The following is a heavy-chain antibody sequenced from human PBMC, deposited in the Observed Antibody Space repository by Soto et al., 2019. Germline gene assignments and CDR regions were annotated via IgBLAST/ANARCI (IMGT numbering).Heavy chain of an antibody. Sequence: GGSLRLSCAASGFTFSNALMSWVGQAPGKGLEWVGRIKSKVDSATTDYAAPVKGRFSISRDDSRNTLYLQMNSLKIEDTAVYYCTTDDPINRNWGQGTLVTVSS. CDR2: IKSKVDSATT. CDR3: TTDDPINRN. J-gene: IGHJ4*02. V-gene: IGHV3-15*01. CDR1: GFTFSNAL.